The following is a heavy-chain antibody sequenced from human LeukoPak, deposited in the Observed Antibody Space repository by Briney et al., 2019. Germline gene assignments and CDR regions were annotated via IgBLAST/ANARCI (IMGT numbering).Heavy chain of an antibody. J-gene: IGHJ4*02. CDR1: GFTFGDCA. V-gene: IGHV3-49*03. CDR3: TRDRGAYNLYDY. D-gene: IGHD1-1*01. CDR2: IRSKAYGETA. Sequence: ESGGSLRLSCTASGFTFGDCAMSWIRQAPGKGLEWVGFIRSKAYGETADYAASVKGRFTISRDDSKAIAYLQMNSLKTEDTAVYHCTRDRGAYNLYDYWGQGTLVTVSS.